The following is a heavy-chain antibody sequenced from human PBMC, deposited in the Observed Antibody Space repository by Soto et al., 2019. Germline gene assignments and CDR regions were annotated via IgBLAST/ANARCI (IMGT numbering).Heavy chain of an antibody. J-gene: IGHJ3*02. Sequence: QVQLVESGGGVVQPGRSLRLSCAASGFTFSSYGMHWVRQAPGKGLEWVAVIWYDGSNKYYADSVKGRFTISRDNSKITLYLQMNSLRAEDTAVYYCAREGVGATADAFDIWGQGTMVTVSS. CDR2: IWYDGSNK. CDR1: GFTFSSYG. D-gene: IGHD1-26*01. V-gene: IGHV3-33*01. CDR3: AREGVGATADAFDI.